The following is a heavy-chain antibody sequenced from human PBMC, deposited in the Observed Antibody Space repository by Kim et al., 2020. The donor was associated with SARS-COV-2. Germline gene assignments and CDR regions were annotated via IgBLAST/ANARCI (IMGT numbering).Heavy chain of an antibody. Sequence: SAQRVQGRLTGTREPSPSTVYMDLSSLRSEDTAVYYCAREVEAAGKAFDYWGQGTLLTVSS. D-gene: IGHD6-13*01. CDR3: AREVEAAGKAFDY. J-gene: IGHJ4*02. V-gene: IGHV1-46*01.